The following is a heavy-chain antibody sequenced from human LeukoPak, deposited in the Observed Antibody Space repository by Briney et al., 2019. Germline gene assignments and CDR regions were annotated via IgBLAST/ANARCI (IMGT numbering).Heavy chain of an antibody. CDR2: INSDGSST. CDR1: GFTYSSYW. V-gene: IGHV3-74*01. Sequence: SGGSLRLSCAASGFTYSSYWMHWVRQAPGKGLVGVSRINSDGSSTSYAGSVKGRFTISRDNAKNTLYLQMNSLRAEDTAVYYCARGSVRFDYWGQGTLVTVSS. CDR3: ARGSVRFDY. J-gene: IGHJ4*02. D-gene: IGHD3-10*02.